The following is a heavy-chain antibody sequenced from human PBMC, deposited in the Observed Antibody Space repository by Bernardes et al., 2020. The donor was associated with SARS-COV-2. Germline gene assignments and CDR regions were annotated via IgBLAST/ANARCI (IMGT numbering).Heavy chain of an antibody. Sequence: SETLSLTCAVYGGSFSGYYWSWIRQPPGKGLEWIGEINHSGSTNYNPSLKSRVTISVDTSKNQFSLKLSSVTAADTAVYYCARGRRVGGIVVVRRGTSAFDIWGQGTMVTVSS. CDR2: INHSGST. J-gene: IGHJ3*02. CDR1: GGSFSGYY. V-gene: IGHV4-34*01. CDR3: ARGRRVGGIVVVRRGTSAFDI. D-gene: IGHD3-22*01.